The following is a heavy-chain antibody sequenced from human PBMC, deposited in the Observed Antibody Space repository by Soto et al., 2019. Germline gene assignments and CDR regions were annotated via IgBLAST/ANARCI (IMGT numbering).Heavy chain of an antibody. CDR3: ARGGDY. Sequence: QVQLQESGPGLVKPSETLSLTCTVSGGSIRSYYWSWIRQPPGKGLEWIGYIYYSGSTNYNPSLKSRVTISVDTSKNQFSLKLSSVTAADTAVYYCARGGDYWGQGTLVTVSS. CDR1: GGSIRSYY. V-gene: IGHV4-59*01. CDR2: IYYSGST. J-gene: IGHJ4*02.